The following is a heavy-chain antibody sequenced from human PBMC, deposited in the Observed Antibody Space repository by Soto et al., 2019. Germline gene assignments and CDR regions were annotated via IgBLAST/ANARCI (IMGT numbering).Heavy chain of an antibody. D-gene: IGHD6-19*01. Sequence: EVQLVESGGGLVQPGGSLRLSCEASGFTFSSYWMSWVRQAPGKGLEWVANIKQDGSETYYVDSVKGRFTISRDNAKNTHYLQMNRLRVEDTATDDCEREGYSSGWYRPYFDYWGQGTLVTVSS. CDR2: IKQDGSET. CDR3: EREGYSSGWYRPYFDY. V-gene: IGHV3-7*05. CDR1: GFTFSSYW. J-gene: IGHJ4*02.